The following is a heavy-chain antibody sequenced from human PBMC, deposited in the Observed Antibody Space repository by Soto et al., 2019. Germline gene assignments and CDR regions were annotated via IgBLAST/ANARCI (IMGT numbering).Heavy chain of an antibody. CDR1: GFSLSSSGVG. V-gene: IGHV2-5*02. CDR2: IYWDDDK. CDR3: TRDSYGSGYGMDV. D-gene: IGHD3-10*01. Sequence: QITLKESGPTLVKPTQTLTLTCTFSGFSLSSSGVGVGWIRQPPGKALEWLGLIYWDDDKRYNPSLKTRLTXTXDXXKNQVVLTLTNMDPVDTATYFCTRDSYGSGYGMDVWGLGTTVTVSS. J-gene: IGHJ6*02.